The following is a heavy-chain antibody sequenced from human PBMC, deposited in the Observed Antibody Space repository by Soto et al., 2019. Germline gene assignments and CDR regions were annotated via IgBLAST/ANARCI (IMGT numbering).Heavy chain of an antibody. D-gene: IGHD3-16*01. CDR3: VHRRDYGKGFAFDV. CDR1: GFSFSSYP. V-gene: IGHV3-23*01. CDR2: ISAGGYST. J-gene: IGHJ3*01. Sequence: GGSLRLSCAASGFSFSSYPMTWVRQAPGKGLEWVSSISAGGYSTYYEDSVKGRFTVSRDNSKNTLYLQMNSLTVDDTAVYFCVHRRDYGKGFAFDVWGLGTMVTV.